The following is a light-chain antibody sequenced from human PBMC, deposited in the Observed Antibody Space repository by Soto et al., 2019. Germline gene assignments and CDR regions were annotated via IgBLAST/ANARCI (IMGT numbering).Light chain of an antibody. CDR1: QSISSY. V-gene: IGKV1-39*01. Sequence: DIQMTQSPSSLSASVGDRVTITCRASQSISSYLNWYQQKPGQAPKVLIYAASNLQSGVPSRCSGSGAGTDFALTSSSLQPEDFATYYCQQSYSTLRTFGQGTKVDIK. J-gene: IGKJ1*01. CDR2: AAS. CDR3: QQSYSTLRT.